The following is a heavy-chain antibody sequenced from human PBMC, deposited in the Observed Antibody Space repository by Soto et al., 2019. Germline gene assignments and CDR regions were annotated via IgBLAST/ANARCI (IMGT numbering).Heavy chain of an antibody. V-gene: IGHV4-34*12. J-gene: IGHJ5*01. Sequence: SETLSLTCGVHGASFSGYYWSWIRRPPGKGLEWIGEIIHSGSTNYNPTLKSRVTISVDTSKNQLPLKLSSVTAADTAVSYCARESMAVAGTLDSWVQGTLVTVS. CDR1: GASFSGYY. CDR3: ARESMAVAGTLDS. D-gene: IGHD6-19*01. CDR2: IIHSGST.